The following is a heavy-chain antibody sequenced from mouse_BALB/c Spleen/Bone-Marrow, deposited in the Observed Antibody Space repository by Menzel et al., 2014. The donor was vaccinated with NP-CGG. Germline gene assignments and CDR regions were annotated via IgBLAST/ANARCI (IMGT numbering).Heavy chain of an antibody. CDR1: GFTFSDYY. Sequence: EVHLVEYGGGLVKPGGSLKLSCAASGFTFSDYYMYWVRQTPEKRLEWVATIRDGGSYTYYPDSVKGRFTISRDNAKNNLYLQMSSLKSEDTAMYYCANYYGSTLFAYWGQGTLVTVSA. V-gene: IGHV5-4*02. CDR2: IRDGGSYT. J-gene: IGHJ3*01. D-gene: IGHD1-1*01. CDR3: ANYYGSTLFAY.